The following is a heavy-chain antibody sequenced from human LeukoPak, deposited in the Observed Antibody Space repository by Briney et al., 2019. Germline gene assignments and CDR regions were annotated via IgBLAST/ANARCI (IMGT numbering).Heavy chain of an antibody. CDR3: ARTVLRYFDWLVYFDY. D-gene: IGHD3-9*01. CDR2: IYYSGST. CDR1: GGSISSSSYY. Sequence: NPSETLSLTCTVSGGSISSSSYYWGWIRQPPGKGLEWIGSIYYSGSTYHNPSLKSRVTISVDTSKNQFSLKLSSVTAADTAVYYCARTVLRYFDWLVYFDYWGQGTLVTVSS. V-gene: IGHV4-39*01. J-gene: IGHJ4*02.